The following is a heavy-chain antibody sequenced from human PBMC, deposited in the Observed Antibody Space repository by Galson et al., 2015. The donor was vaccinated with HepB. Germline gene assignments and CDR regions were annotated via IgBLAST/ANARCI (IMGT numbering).Heavy chain of an antibody. V-gene: IGHV1-2*02. J-gene: IGHJ4*02. D-gene: IGHD1-20*01. Sequence: SVKVSCKASGYTFTGYYIHWVRQAPGQGLEWMGWINPHSGGANFAHNFQGRVTMTRDTSISTSYMELSRLRSDDTAVYYCAKDAGAVGITGTSFDLWGQGTLVTVS. CDR2: INPHSGGA. CDR1: GYTFTGYY. CDR3: AKDAGAVGITGTSFDL.